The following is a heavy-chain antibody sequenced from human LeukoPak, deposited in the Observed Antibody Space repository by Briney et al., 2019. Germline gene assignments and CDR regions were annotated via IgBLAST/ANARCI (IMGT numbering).Heavy chain of an antibody. CDR1: GFTFSSYG. Sequence: GGSLRLSCAASGFTFSSYGMHWVRQTPGKGLEWVAVISYDGSNKYYADSVKGRFTISRDNSKNTLYLQMNSLRAVDTAVYYCAKDGGDYGNYYYYGMDVWGKGTTVTVSS. D-gene: IGHD4-17*01. CDR3: AKDGGDYGNYYYYGMDV. J-gene: IGHJ6*04. CDR2: ISYDGSNK. V-gene: IGHV3-30*18.